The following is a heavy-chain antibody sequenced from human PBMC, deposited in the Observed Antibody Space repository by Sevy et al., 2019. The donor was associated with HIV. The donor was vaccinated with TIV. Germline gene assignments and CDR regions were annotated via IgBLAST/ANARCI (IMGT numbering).Heavy chain of an antibody. CDR1: GFSVSTHA. J-gene: IGHJ4*02. D-gene: IGHD6-19*01. V-gene: IGHV3-30-3*01. CDR3: TRDAGYSTGWYPSDY. Sequence: GGSLRLSCAASGFSVSTHAMHWVRQAPGKGLEWVALISYDGSSKYYADSVKGRLTISRDNSKNTLYLQMSSLRPDDTAVYYCTRDAGYSTGWYPSDYWGQGTVVTVSS. CDR2: ISYDGSSK.